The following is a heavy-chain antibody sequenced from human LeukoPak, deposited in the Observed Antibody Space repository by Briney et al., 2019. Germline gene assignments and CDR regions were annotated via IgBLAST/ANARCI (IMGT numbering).Heavy chain of an antibody. J-gene: IGHJ4*02. D-gene: IGHD1-26*01. CDR3: ASFSPVGATTVL. CDR2: INHSGST. V-gene: IGHV4-34*01. Sequence: SETLSLTCAVYGGSFSGYYWSWIRQPPGKGLEWIGEINHSGSTNYNPSLKSRVTISVDTSKNQFSLKLSSVTAADTAVYYCASFSPVGATTVLWGQGTLVTVSS. CDR1: GGSFSGYY.